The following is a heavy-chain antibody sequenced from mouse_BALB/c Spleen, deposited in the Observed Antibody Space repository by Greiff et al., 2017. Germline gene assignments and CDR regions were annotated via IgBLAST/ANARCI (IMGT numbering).Heavy chain of an antibody. CDR1: GFTFSSYA. Sequence: EVMLVESGGGLVKPGGSLKLSCAASGFTFSSYAMSWVRQTPEKRLEWVASISSGGSTYYPDSVKGRFTISRDNARNILYLQMSSLRSEDTAMYYCARYGYYFDYWGQGTTLTVSS. D-gene: IGHD2-2*01. CDR3: ARYGYYFDY. CDR2: ISSGGST. J-gene: IGHJ2*01. V-gene: IGHV5-6-5*01.